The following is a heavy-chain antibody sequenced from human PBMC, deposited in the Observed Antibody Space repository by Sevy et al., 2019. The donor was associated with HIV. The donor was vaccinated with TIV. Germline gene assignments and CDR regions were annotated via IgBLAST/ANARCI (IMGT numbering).Heavy chain of an antibody. V-gene: IGHV3-11*01. CDR2: ISSSGSTI. CDR1: GFTFSDYY. J-gene: IGHJ4*02. Sequence: GGSLRLSCAASGFTFSDYYMSWIRQAPGKGLEWVSYISSSGSTIYYADSVKGRFTISRDNAKNSLYLQMNSLRAEDTAVYYCAREGRNYYDSSGNRPFDYWGQGTLVTVSS. D-gene: IGHD3-22*01. CDR3: AREGRNYYDSSGNRPFDY.